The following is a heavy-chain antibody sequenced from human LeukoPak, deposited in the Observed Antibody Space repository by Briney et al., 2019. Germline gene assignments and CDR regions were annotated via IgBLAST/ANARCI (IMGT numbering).Heavy chain of an antibody. J-gene: IGHJ4*02. D-gene: IGHD5-12*01. CDR3: AKGAKYSGYEGPFDY. Sequence: PGGSLRLSCAASGFTFSSYGMHWVRQAPGKGLEWVAVISYDGSNKYYADSVKGRFTISRDNSKNTLYLQMNSLRAEDAAVYYCAKGAKYSGYEGPFDYWGQGTLVTVSS. V-gene: IGHV3-30*18. CDR2: ISYDGSNK. CDR1: GFTFSSYG.